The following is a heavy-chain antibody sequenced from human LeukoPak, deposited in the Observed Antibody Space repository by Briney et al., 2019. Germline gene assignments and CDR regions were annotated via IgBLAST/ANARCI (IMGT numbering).Heavy chain of an antibody. V-gene: IGHV1-8*02. D-gene: IGHD3-3*01. J-gene: IGHJ6*02. CDR2: MNPNSGNT. CDR1: GDILNSYH. CDR3: ARGRTTIFGVVIHGMDV. Sequence: APVKVSCTASGDILNSYHIHWVRQATGQGLEWMGWMNPNSGNTGYAQKFQGRVTMTRSTSISTAYMELSSLRSEDTAVYYCARGRTTIFGVVIHGMDVWGQGTTVTVSS.